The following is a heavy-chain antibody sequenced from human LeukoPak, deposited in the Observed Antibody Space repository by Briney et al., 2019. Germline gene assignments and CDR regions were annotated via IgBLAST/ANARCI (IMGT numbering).Heavy chain of an antibody. CDR1: GGSISSGGYY. Sequence: PSETPSLTCTVSGGSISSGGYYWSWIRQPPGKGLEWIGYIYHSGSTYYNPSLKSRVTISVDRSKNQFSLKLSSVTAADTAVYYCAREYGSSWDHNWFDPWGQGTLVTVSS. D-gene: IGHD6-13*01. CDR3: AREYGSSWDHNWFDP. J-gene: IGHJ5*02. V-gene: IGHV4-30-2*01. CDR2: IYHSGST.